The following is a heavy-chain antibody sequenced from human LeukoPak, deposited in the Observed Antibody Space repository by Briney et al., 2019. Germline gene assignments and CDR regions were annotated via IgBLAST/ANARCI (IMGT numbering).Heavy chain of an antibody. J-gene: IGHJ4*02. Sequence: GGSLRLSCAASGFSFSTYAMSWVRQAPGMGLEWVSTISGSGASAYYADSVRGRFTMSRDNSQNTVYLQMNSLRAEDTAVYYCANLPSTEFRCGDNYGYLFTRWGQGTLVAVSS. CDR3: ANLPSTEFRCGDNYGYLFTR. CDR2: ISGSGASA. CDR1: GFSFSTYA. D-gene: IGHD5-18*01. V-gene: IGHV3-23*01.